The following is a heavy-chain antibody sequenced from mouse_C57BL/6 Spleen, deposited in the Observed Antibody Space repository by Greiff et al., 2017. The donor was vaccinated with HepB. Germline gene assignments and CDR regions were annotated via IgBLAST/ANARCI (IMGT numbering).Heavy chain of an antibody. Sequence: QVQLQQPGAELVKPGASVKMSCKASGYTFTSYWLTWVKQRPGQGLEWIGDIYPGSGSTNYNEKFKSKATLTVDTSSSTAYMQLSSLTSEDSAVYYCARGDYGSAMDYWGQGTSVTVSS. CDR2: IYPGSGST. CDR3: ARGDYGSAMDY. D-gene: IGHD1-1*01. CDR1: GYTFTSYW. V-gene: IGHV1-55*01. J-gene: IGHJ4*01.